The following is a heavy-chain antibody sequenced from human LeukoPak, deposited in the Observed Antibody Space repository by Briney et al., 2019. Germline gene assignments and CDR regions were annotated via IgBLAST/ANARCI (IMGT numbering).Heavy chain of an antibody. D-gene: IGHD2-21*02. CDR1: GYTFTSYD. Sequence: ASVKVSCKASGYTFTSYDINWARQATGQGLEWMGWMNPNSGNTGYAQKFQGRVTMTRNTSISTAYMELSSLRSEDTAVYYCARRCGGDCHYYYYGMDVWGQGTTVTVSS. V-gene: IGHV1-8*01. CDR3: ARRCGGDCHYYYYGMDV. CDR2: MNPNSGNT. J-gene: IGHJ6*02.